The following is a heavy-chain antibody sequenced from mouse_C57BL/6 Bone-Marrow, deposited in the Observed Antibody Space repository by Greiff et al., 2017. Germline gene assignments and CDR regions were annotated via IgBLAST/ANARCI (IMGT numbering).Heavy chain of an antibody. CDR2: IDPSDSYT. Sequence: QVQLQQPGAELVRPGTSVKLSCKASGYTFTSYWMHWVKQRPGHGLEWIGVIDPSDSYTNYNQKFKGKATLTVDTSSSTAYMQLSSLTSEDSAVYYCARGIYYDYDEDFDYWGQGTTLTVSS. CDR1: GYTFTSYW. J-gene: IGHJ2*01. D-gene: IGHD2-4*01. V-gene: IGHV1-59*01. CDR3: ARGIYYDYDEDFDY.